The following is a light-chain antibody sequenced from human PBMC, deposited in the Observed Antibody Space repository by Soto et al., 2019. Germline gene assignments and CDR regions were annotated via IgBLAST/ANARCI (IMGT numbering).Light chain of an antibody. CDR2: ATS. J-gene: IGKJ5*01. CDR1: RNVSIY. V-gene: IGKV1-39*01. CDR3: QHSYKMPS. Sequence: EIPRTQSPSSMAASVGDRLTLTCRASRNVSIYLNWYQHKPGKGPTLLIHATSNLQIGVPSRFSGSGSGTEITLTIRSLEPEDFGTEYCQHSYKMPSFGQGTRLEIK.